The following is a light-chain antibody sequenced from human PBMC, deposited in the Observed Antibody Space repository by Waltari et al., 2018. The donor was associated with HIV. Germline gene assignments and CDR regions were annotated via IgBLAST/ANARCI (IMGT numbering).Light chain of an antibody. J-gene: IGLJ3*02. CDR1: NLGDKY. V-gene: IGLV3-1*01. CDR3: QTWDSSTVV. CDR2: QDD. Sequence: SYELTQPPSVSVSPGHTARMTRSGDNLGDKYFCWLQQKPGQPPVLVIYQDDQRPSKIPDRFSGSNSGNTATLTITGTQAMDEADYYCQTWDSSTVVFGGGTRLSVL.